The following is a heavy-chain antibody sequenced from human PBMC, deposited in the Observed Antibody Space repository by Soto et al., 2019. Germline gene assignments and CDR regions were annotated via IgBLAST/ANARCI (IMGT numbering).Heavy chain of an antibody. D-gene: IGHD2-2*01. J-gene: IGHJ6*02. Sequence: QVQLVQSGAEVKKPGASVKVSCKASGYTFTGYYMHWVRQAPGQGLEWMGWINPNSGGANYAQKFKGWVTMTRDTSISTAYMELSRLRSDDTAVYYCAREGYCSSTSCPSDYYGMDVWGQGTTVTVSS. CDR2: INPNSGGA. V-gene: IGHV1-2*04. CDR3: AREGYCSSTSCPSDYYGMDV. CDR1: GYTFTGYY.